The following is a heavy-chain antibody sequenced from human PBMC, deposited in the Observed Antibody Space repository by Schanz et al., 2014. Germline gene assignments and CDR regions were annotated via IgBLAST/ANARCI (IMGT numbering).Heavy chain of an antibody. V-gene: IGHV3-33*08. J-gene: IGHJ3*02. D-gene: IGHD3-16*01. CDR2: IWYDGNNK. CDR3: AREGAI. CDR1: GFTFSSYG. Sequence: VRLLESGGGLVQPGGSLRLSCVGSGFTFSSYGMHWVRQAPGKGLEWVAVIWYDGNNKYYADSVKGRFTISRDNGKNSLHLQMNSLRAEDTAVYYCAREGAIWGQGTMVTVSS.